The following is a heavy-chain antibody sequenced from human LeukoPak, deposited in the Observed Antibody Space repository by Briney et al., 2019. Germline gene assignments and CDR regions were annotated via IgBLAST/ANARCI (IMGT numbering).Heavy chain of an antibody. CDR3: ATRNILTGYLF. Sequence: SETLSLTCTVSGYSISSGHYWGWIRQPPGKGLEWIGTIFHSGSTYYNPSLKSRVTISVDTSKNQFSLKLTSVTAADTAVYYCATRNILTGYLFWGQGTLVTVSS. J-gene: IGHJ4*02. CDR2: IFHSGST. CDR1: GYSISSGHY. D-gene: IGHD3-9*01. V-gene: IGHV4-38-2*02.